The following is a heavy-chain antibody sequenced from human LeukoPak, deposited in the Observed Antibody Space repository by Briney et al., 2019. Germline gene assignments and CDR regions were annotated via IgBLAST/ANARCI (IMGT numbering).Heavy chain of an antibody. V-gene: IGHV5-51*01. Sequence: GESLKISCKGSGYSFTTYWIGWVRQMPGKGLEWMGIIYPGDSDTRYSPSFQGQVTISADKSISTAYLHWSRLKASDTAVYYCARRSGSYFDYWGQGTLVTVSS. CDR3: ARRSGSYFDY. D-gene: IGHD1-26*01. J-gene: IGHJ4*02. CDR1: GYSFTTYW. CDR2: IYPGDSDT.